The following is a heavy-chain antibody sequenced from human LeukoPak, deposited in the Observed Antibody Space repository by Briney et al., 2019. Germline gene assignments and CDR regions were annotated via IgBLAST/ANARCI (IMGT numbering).Heavy chain of an antibody. D-gene: IGHD3-22*01. CDR1: GYTFTSYY. Sequence: ASVKVSCKASGYTFTSYYMHWVRQAPGQGLEWMGIINPSGGGTSYAQKFQGRVTMTRDTSTSTVYMELSSLRSEDTAVYYCARDHGSKGAWFDPWGQGTLVTVSS. V-gene: IGHV1-46*01. CDR3: ARDHGSKGAWFDP. J-gene: IGHJ5*02. CDR2: INPSGGGT.